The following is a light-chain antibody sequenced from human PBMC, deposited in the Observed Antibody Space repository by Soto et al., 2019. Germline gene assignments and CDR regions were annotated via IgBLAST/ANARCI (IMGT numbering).Light chain of an antibody. CDR2: EGS. CDR1: SSDVGSYNL. CDR3: CSYAGSSTWV. Sequence: QSALTQPASVSGSPGQSITISCTGTSSDVGSYNLVSWYQQHPGKAPKLMIYEGSKRPSGVSKRFSGSKSDNTASLTISGLQAEDEADYYCCSYAGSSTWVFGGGTKLTVL. V-gene: IGLV2-23*01. J-gene: IGLJ3*02.